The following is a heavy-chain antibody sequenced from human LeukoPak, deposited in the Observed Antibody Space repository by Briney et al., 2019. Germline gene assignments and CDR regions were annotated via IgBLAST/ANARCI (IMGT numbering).Heavy chain of an antibody. CDR3: AKADYYYGIDV. J-gene: IGHJ6*02. CDR2: ISYDGSNK. CDR1: GFTFSSYG. Sequence: GGSLRLSCAASGFTFSSYGMHWVRQAPGKGLEWVAVISYDGSNKYYADSVKGRFTISRDNSKNTLSLQMNSLRPEDTAVYYCAKADYYYGIDVWGQGTTVTVSS. V-gene: IGHV3-30*18.